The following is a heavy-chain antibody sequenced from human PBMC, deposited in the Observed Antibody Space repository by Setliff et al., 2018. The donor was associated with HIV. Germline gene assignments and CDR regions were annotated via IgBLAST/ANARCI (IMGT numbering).Heavy chain of an antibody. CDR1: GYSISSGYY. CDR2: IYHSGST. V-gene: IGHV4-38-2*02. D-gene: IGHD1-1*01. Sequence: PSETLSLTCTVSGYSISSGYYWGWIRQPPGKGLEWIGSIYHSGSTYYNPSLKSRVTISVDTSKNQFSLKLTSVTAAGTAVYYCARAEGDAYNSLPYFDSWGPGALVTVSS. CDR3: ARAEGDAYNSLPYFDS. J-gene: IGHJ4*02.